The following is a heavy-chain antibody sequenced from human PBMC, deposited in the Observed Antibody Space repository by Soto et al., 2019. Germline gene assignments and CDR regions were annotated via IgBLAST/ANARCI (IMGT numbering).Heavy chain of an antibody. D-gene: IGHD6-6*01. V-gene: IGHV3-21*01. Sequence: EVQLVESGGGLVKPGGSLRLSCAASGFTFSSYSMNWVRQAPGKGLEWVSSISSSSSYIYYAVSVKGRFTSSRDKAKKSLDLQMNSLRAEDTAVYYCARETDMTIAAPGLDYWGQGNLVTVSA. CDR1: GFTFSSYS. CDR3: ARETDMTIAAPGLDY. J-gene: IGHJ4*02. CDR2: ISSSSSYI.